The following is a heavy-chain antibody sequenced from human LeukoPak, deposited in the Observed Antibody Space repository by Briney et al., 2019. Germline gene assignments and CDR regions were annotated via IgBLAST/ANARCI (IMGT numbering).Heavy chain of an antibody. CDR1: GFTFSSYG. CDR3: AKGFGSYYSSGVFMAY. CDR2: IRYDGSKK. J-gene: IGHJ4*02. Sequence: PGGSLRLSCAASGFTFSSYGMHWVRQAPGKGLEWVAFIRYDGSKKYYADSVKGRFTISRDNSKKMLYLQMNSLRAEDTAVYYCAKGFGSYYSSGVFMAYWGQGTPVTVSS. D-gene: IGHD1-26*01. V-gene: IGHV3-30*02.